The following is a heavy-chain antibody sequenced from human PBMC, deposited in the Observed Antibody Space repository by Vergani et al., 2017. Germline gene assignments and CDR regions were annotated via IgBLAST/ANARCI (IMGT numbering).Heavy chain of an antibody. CDR2: ISGSGGST. Sequence: EVQLLESGGGLVQPGGSLRLSCAASGFTFSSYAMSWVRQAPGKGLEWVSAISGSGGSTYYADSVKGRFTISRDNSKNTLYLQMNSLRAEDTAVYYCAKDRGDHIVLMVWSDAFDIWGQGTMVTVSS. V-gene: IGHV3-23*01. CDR1: GFTFSSYA. J-gene: IGHJ3*02. CDR3: AKDRGDHIVLMVWSDAFDI. D-gene: IGHD2-8*01.